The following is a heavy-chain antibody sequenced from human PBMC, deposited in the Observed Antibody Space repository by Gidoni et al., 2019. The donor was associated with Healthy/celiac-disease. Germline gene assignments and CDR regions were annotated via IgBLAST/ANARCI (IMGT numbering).Heavy chain of an antibody. Sequence: QVQLQESGPGLVKPSQTLSLTCTVSGGSISSGGYYWSWIRQHPGKGLEWIGYIYYSGGTYYNPSLKSRVTISVDTSKNQFSLKLSSGTAADTAVYYCARVHNYYDSSSLIKEYYFDYWGQGTLGTVSS. CDR2: IYYSGGT. CDR1: GGSISSGGYY. V-gene: IGHV4-31*03. D-gene: IGHD3-22*01. J-gene: IGHJ4*02. CDR3: ARVHNYYDSSSLIKEYYFDY.